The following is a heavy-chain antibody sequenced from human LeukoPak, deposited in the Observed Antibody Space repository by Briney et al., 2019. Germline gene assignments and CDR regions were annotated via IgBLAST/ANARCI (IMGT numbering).Heavy chain of an antibody. J-gene: IGHJ4*02. V-gene: IGHV3-23*01. CDR3: AKWVPFDY. CDR2: ISGSGDST. Sequence: PGGSLRLSCAASGFTFSSYAMHWVRQAPGKGLEWVSVISGSGDSTYYTDSVKGRFIISRDNSKNTLYLQMNSLRAEDTAVYYCAKWVPFDYWGQGTLLTVSS. D-gene: IGHD3-10*01. CDR1: GFTFSSYA.